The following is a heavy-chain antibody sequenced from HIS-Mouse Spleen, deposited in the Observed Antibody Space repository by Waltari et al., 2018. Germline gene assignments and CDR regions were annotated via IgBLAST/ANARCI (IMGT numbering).Heavy chain of an antibody. CDR3: ARRGGWYFDY. D-gene: IGHD3-10*01. CDR2: INHSGSN. J-gene: IGHJ4*02. Sequence: QVQLQLWGAGLLKPSETLSLTCAVYGGSFSGYYWSWIRQPPVKGLVCIGVINHSGSNNSNPSLKSRVSISVDTSKNQFSLKLSSVTAADTSVYYCARRGGWYFDYWGQGTLVTVSS. V-gene: IGHV4-34*01. CDR1: GGSFSGYY.